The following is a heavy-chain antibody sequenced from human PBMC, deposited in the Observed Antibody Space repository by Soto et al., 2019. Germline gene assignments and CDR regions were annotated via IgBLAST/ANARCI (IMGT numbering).Heavy chain of an antibody. CDR3: AFWNYAGFDP. V-gene: IGHV4-31*03. CDR1: GGSISSGGYY. J-gene: IGHJ5*02. Sequence: SETLSLTCTVSGGSISSGGYYWSWIRQHPGKGLEWIGYIYYSGSTYYNPSLKSRVTISVDTSKNQFSLKLSSVTAADTAVYYCAFWNYAGFDPWGQGTLVTVSS. D-gene: IGHD1-7*01. CDR2: IYYSGST.